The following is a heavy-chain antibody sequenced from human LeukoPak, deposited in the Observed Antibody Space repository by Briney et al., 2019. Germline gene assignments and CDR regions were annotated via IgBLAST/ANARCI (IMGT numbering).Heavy chain of an antibody. Sequence: ASVKVSCKASVYTFTGYYMHWVRQAPGQGLAWMGWINPNSGGTNYAQKFQGRVTMTRDTSISTDYMELSRLTSDDTAVYYCARDHRDGTDYWGQGTLVTVSS. CDR3: ARDHRDGTDY. J-gene: IGHJ4*02. CDR1: VYTFTGYY. CDR2: INPNSGGT. V-gene: IGHV1-2*02.